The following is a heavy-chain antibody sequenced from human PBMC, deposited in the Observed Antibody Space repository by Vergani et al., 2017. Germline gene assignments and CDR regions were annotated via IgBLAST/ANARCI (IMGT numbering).Heavy chain of an antibody. CDR3: ARVPMIRGVPYGIDV. Sequence: QVQLQESGPGLVKPSETLSLTCTVSGGSISSYYWSWIRQPPGKGLEWIGYIYYSGSTNYNPSLKSRVTISVDTTKNQFSLKLSSVTAADTAVYYCARVPMIRGVPYGIDVWGQGTTVTVSS. CDR1: GGSISSYY. D-gene: IGHD3-10*01. CDR2: IYYSGST. V-gene: IGHV4-59*01. J-gene: IGHJ6*02.